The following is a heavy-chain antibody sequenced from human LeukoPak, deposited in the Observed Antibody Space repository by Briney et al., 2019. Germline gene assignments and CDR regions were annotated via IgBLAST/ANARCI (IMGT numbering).Heavy chain of an antibody. CDR2: ISGSGGST. J-gene: IGHJ4*02. CDR3: AKDGLYLPNCFDY. Sequence: PGGFLRLSCAASGFTFSSYAMSWVRQAPGKGLEWVSAISGSGGSTYYADSVKGRFTISRDNSKNTLYLQMNSLRAEDTAVYYCAKDGLYLPNCFDYWGQGTLVTVSS. V-gene: IGHV3-23*01. CDR1: GFTFSSYA. D-gene: IGHD2-2*01.